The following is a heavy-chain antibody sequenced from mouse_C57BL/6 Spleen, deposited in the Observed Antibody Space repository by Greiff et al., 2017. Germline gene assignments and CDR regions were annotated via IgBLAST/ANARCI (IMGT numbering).Heavy chain of an antibody. CDR1: GYTFTDYY. D-gene: IGHD2-3*01. CDR3: ARWLLHYFDY. Sequence: VQLQQSGPELVKPGASVKISCKASGYTFTDYYMTWVKQSHGKSLEWIGDINPINGGTSYNQKFKGKATLTVDKSSSTAYMELRSLTSEDSAVYYCARWLLHYFDYWGQGTTLTVSS. V-gene: IGHV1-26*01. J-gene: IGHJ2*01. CDR2: INPINGGT.